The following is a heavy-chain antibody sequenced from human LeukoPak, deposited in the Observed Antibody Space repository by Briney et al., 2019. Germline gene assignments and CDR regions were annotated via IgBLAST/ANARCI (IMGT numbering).Heavy chain of an antibody. CDR2: INPNSGGT. CDR3: ARVYSNYPDY. J-gene: IGHJ4*02. Sequence: GASVKVSCKASGGTFSSYAISWVRQAPGQGLEWMGWINPNSGGTNYAQKFQGRVTMTRDTSISTAYMELSRLRSDDTAVYYCARVYSNYPDYWGQGTLVTVSS. V-gene: IGHV1-2*02. CDR1: GGTFSSYA. D-gene: IGHD4-11*01.